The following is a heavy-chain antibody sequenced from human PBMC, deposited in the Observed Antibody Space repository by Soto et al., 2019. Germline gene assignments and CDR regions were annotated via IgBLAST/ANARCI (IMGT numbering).Heavy chain of an antibody. CDR1: GFTFSSYS. CDR3: ARDPRESSSFHWYSDL. CDR2: ISSSSSYI. V-gene: IGHV3-21*01. Sequence: WGSLRLACAASGFTFSSYSMNWVRQAPGKGLEWVSSISSSSSYIYYADSVKGRFTISRDNAKNSLYLQMNSLRAEDTAVYYCARDPRESSSFHWYSDLWGRGTLVTVSS. J-gene: IGHJ2*01. D-gene: IGHD6-6*01.